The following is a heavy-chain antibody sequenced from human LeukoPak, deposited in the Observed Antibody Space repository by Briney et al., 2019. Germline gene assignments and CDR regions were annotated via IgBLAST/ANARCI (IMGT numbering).Heavy chain of an antibody. CDR2: ISYSGTT. CDR3: ARHRRGDVGSAGSNTNS. CDR1: GGSISSSNYY. Sequence: SETLSLTCIVSGGSISSSNYYWGWIRQPPGKGLEWIGSISYSGTTYYNPSLNSRVTISVDTSKNQFSLRLSSVTVADTAVYYCARHRRGDVGSAGSNTNSGGQETRVTVS. V-gene: IGHV4-39*01. D-gene: IGHD2-2*01. J-gene: IGHJ4*02.